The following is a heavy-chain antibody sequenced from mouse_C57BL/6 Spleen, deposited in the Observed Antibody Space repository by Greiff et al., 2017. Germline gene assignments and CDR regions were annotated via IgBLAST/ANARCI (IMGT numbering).Heavy chain of an antibody. J-gene: IGHJ2*01. D-gene: IGHD4-1*01. CDR3: ARRSWDVGFRFDY. Sequence: VQLQQSGPELVKPGASVKMSCKASGYTFTDYNMHWVKQSHGQSLEWIGYINPNDGGTSYNQKFKGKATLTVNKSSSTAYMELRSLTSEDSAVYYCARRSWDVGFRFDYWGQGTTLTVSS. CDR1: GYTFTDYN. CDR2: INPNDGGT. V-gene: IGHV1-22*01.